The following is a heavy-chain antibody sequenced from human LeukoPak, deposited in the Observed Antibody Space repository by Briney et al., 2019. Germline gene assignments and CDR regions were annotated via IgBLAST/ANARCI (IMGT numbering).Heavy chain of an antibody. CDR3: SRDGPGYSFDY. J-gene: IGHJ4*02. D-gene: IGHD5-18*01. Sequence: GGSLRLSCAASGSTFSSYEMSWVRQAPGKGLEWVSYIGSSGSNIYYADSVKGRFTISRDNAKNSLYLQMNSLRAEDTAVYYCSRDGPGYSFDYWGQGTLVTVSS. V-gene: IGHV3-48*03. CDR1: GSTFSSYE. CDR2: IGSSGSNI.